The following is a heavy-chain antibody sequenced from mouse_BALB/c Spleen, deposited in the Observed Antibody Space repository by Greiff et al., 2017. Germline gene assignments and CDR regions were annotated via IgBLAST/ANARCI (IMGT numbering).Heavy chain of an antibody. CDR3: ARGYGSSYYAMDY. J-gene: IGHJ4*01. Sequence: EVMLVESGGGLVKPGGSLKLSCAASGFTFSDYYMYWVRQTPEKRLEWVATISDGGSYTYYPDSVKGRFTISRDNAKNNLYLQMSSLKSEDTAMYYCARGYGSSYYAMDYWGQGTSVTVSS. CDR1: GFTFSDYY. V-gene: IGHV5-4*02. CDR2: ISDGGSYT. D-gene: IGHD1-1*01.